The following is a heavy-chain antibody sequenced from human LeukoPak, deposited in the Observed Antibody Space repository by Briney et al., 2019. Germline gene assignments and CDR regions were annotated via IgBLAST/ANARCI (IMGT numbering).Heavy chain of an antibody. CDR1: GGTFISYA. D-gene: IGHD1-26*01. Sequence: SVKVSCKASGGTFISYAISWVRQAPGQGLEWMGRIIPILGIANHAQKFQGRVTITADKSTSTAYMELSSLRSEDTAVYYCARGVKGAHDAFDIWGQGTMVTVSS. J-gene: IGHJ3*02. CDR3: ARGVKGAHDAFDI. CDR2: IIPILGIA. V-gene: IGHV1-69*04.